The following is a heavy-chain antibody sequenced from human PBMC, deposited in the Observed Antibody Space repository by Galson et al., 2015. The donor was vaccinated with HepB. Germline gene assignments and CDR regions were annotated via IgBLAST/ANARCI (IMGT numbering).Heavy chain of an antibody. V-gene: IGHV3-66*01. J-gene: IGHJ4*02. CDR2: LYSGGTT. CDR3: ARDRGSYFDY. Sequence: SLRLSCAASGFTVSSTYMSWVRQAPGKGLEWVSILYSGGTTYYADSVRGRFSISRDNSKNTVYLQMNSLRAEDTAVYYCARDRGSYFDYWGQGTLVTVSS. CDR1: GFTVSSTY. D-gene: IGHD1-26*01.